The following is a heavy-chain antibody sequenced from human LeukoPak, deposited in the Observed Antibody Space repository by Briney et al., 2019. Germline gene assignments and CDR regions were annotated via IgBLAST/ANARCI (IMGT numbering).Heavy chain of an antibody. CDR1: GGSFSGYY. CDR2: INHSGST. CDR3: ARVSYDDYYYYGMDV. D-gene: IGHD1-26*01. J-gene: IGHJ6*02. Sequence: SPSETLSLTCAVYGGSFSGYYWSWIRQPPGKGLEWIGEINHSGSTNYNPSLKSRVTISVDTSKNQFSLKLSSATAADTAVYYCARVSYDDYYYYGMDVWGQGTTVTVSS. V-gene: IGHV4-34*01.